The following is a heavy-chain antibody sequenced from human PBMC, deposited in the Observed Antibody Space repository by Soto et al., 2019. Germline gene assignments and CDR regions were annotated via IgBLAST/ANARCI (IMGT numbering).Heavy chain of an antibody. Sequence: QVQLVQSGAEVKKPGSSVKVSCKASGGTFSSYTISWVRQAPGQGLEWMGRIIPILGIANYAKKFQGRVTITADKPTSTAYMELSSLRSEDTAVYYCVCSSSGYFDYWGQGTLVTVSS. CDR2: IIPILGIA. D-gene: IGHD6-6*01. V-gene: IGHV1-69*02. J-gene: IGHJ4*02. CDR1: GGTFSSYT. CDR3: VCSSSGYFDY.